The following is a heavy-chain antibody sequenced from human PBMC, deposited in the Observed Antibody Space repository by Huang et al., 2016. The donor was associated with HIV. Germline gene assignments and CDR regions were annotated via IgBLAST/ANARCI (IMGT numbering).Heavy chain of an antibody. CDR2: IYYSGRT. CDR1: GGSISTSGYY. V-gene: IGHV4-39*01. Sequence: QLQLQESGPGLVKPSETLSLTCTVSGGSISTSGYYWGWIRQPPGKGLEWSGSIYYSGRTSYNPSLKSRVTISVDTSKSQFSLKLSSVTAADTAVYYCARQDTSGWYADPYYFDYWGQGTLVTVSS. CDR3: ARQDTSGWYADPYYFDY. D-gene: IGHD6-19*01. J-gene: IGHJ4*02.